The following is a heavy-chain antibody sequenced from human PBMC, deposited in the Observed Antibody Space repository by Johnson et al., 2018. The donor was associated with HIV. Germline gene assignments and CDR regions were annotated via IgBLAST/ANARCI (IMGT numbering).Heavy chain of an antibody. J-gene: IGHJ3*02. CDR3: ARDHSGYDSVTAAFDI. D-gene: IGHD5-12*01. Sequence: EVQLVESGGGLVQPGGSLRLSCAASGFTFSSYAMSWVRQAPGKGLEWVSAISGSGNSTYYADSVKGRFTISRDNSKNTLYLEMNSLRAEDTAVYYCARDHSGYDSVTAAFDIWGQGTMVTVSS. V-gene: IGHV3-23*04. CDR2: ISGSGNST. CDR1: GFTFSSYA.